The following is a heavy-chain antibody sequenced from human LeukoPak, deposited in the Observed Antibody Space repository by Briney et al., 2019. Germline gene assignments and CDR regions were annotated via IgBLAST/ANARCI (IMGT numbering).Heavy chain of an antibody. Sequence: GGSLRLSCVASGFSFNNYAMNWVRQAPGKGLEWVSLIIGSSGTTFYADSVKGRFTISRDKSKSTLYLEMNSLRAEDTAVYYCAKGAYDYIQIAYFDYWGQGSLVTVSS. CDR3: AKGAYDYIQIAYFDY. CDR1: GFSFNNYA. D-gene: IGHD5-12*01. V-gene: IGHV3-23*01. J-gene: IGHJ4*02. CDR2: IIGSSGTT.